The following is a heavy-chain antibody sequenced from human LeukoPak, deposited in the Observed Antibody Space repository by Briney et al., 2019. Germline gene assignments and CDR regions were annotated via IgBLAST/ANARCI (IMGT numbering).Heavy chain of an antibody. J-gene: IGHJ5*01. CDR1: GGSISPWF. D-gene: IGHD5-12*01. CDR3: ARQTWLLDS. V-gene: IGHV4-59*08. CDR2: IDFSGTT. Sequence: PETLSLTCTVSGGSISPWFWSWIRQPPGKGLEWIGHIDFSGTTAYNPSLRSRVTISLDTSRAQFSLMLRSLTAADTAVYYCARQTWLLDSWGQGALVTVSS.